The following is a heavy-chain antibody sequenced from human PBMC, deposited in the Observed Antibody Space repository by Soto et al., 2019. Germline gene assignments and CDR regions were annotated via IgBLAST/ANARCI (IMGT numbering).Heavy chain of an antibody. D-gene: IGHD2-15*01. CDR2: IIPIFGTA. CDR1: GGTFSSYA. J-gene: IGHJ6*02. Sequence: ASVKVSCKASGGTFSSYAISWVRQAPGQGLEWMGGIIPIFGTANYAQKFQGRVTITADESTSTAYMELSSLRSEDTAVYYCAREIRSAGYYYYGMDVWGQGTTVTVSS. CDR3: AREIRSAGYYYYGMDV. V-gene: IGHV1-69*13.